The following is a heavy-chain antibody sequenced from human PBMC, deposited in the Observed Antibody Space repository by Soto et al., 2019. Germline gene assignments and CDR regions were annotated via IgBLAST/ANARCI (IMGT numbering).Heavy chain of an antibody. J-gene: IGHJ4*02. D-gene: IGHD6-6*01. V-gene: IGHV3-30*03. Sequence: GGSLRLSCAASGFTFSSYGMHWVRQAPGKGLEWVAVISYDGSNKYYADSVKGRFTISRDNSKNTLYLQMNSLRAEDTAVYYCATDYEYSSSSWSGIDYWGQGTLVTVSS. CDR3: ATDYEYSSSSWSGIDY. CDR1: GFTFSSYG. CDR2: ISYDGSNK.